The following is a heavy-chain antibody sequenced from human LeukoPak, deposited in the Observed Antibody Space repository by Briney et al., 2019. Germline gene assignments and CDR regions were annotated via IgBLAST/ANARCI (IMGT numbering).Heavy chain of an antibody. J-gene: IGHJ5*02. Sequence: GASVEVSCKASGYTFTGYDINWVRQATGQGLEWMGWMNPNSGNTGYAQTFQGRVTITWNTSISTAYMELSSLRSEDTAVYYCATGRRIRDYYDSSGVDNWFHPWGQGTLVTVSS. CDR3: ATGRRIRDYYDSSGVDNWFHP. D-gene: IGHD3-22*01. CDR1: GYTFTGYD. V-gene: IGHV1-8*03. CDR2: MNPNSGNT.